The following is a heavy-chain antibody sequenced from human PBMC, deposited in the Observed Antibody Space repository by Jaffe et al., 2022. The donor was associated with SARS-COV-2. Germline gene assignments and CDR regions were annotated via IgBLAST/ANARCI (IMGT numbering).Heavy chain of an antibody. J-gene: IGHJ5*02. CDR1: GGSFSGYY. CDR3: ARGSPKFVLSGWYGANWFDP. CDR2: INHSGST. Sequence: QVQLQQWGAGLLKPSETLSLTCAVYGGSFSGYYWSWIRQPPGKGLEWIGEINHSGSTNYNPSLKSRVTISVDTSKNQFSLKLSSVTAADTAVYYCARGSPKFVLSGWYGANWFDPWGQGTLVTVSS. V-gene: IGHV4-34*01. D-gene: IGHD6-19*01.